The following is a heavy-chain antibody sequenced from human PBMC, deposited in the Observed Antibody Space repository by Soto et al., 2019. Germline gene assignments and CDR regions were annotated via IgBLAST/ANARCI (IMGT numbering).Heavy chain of an antibody. CDR1: GFAFTNYG. J-gene: IGHJ4*02. CDR2: ISNDGSKK. CDR3: ARDVAMTTGLGLGY. Sequence: GGSLRLSGAASGFAFTNYGIHWVRQAPCKGLEWVAHISNDGSKKFYGNSVKGRFTISRENSENTVYLQMTSLRPDDTAVFYCARDVAMTTGLGLGYFGQVTLVTFCS. D-gene: IGHD6-19*01. V-gene: IGHV3-30*03.